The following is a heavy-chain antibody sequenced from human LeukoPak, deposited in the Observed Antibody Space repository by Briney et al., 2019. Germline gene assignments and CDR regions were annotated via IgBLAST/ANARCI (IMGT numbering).Heavy chain of an antibody. CDR2: ISSSGSTI. J-gene: IGHJ4*02. D-gene: IGHD6-19*01. V-gene: IGHV3-48*04. CDR1: GFTFSSYS. CDR3: ARKKQWSDY. Sequence: GGSLRLSCAASGFTFSSYSMNWVRQAPGKGLEWVSYISSSGSTIYYADSVKGRFTISRDNAKNSLYLQMNSLRAEDTAVYYCARKKQWSDYWGQGTLVTVSS.